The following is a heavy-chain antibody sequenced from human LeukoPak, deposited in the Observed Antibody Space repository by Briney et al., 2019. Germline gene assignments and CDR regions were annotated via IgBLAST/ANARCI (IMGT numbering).Heavy chain of an antibody. CDR1: GFTFSSYG. Sequence: GGSLRLSCAVSGFTFSSYGMHWVRQAPGKGLEWVAVISYDGSNKYYADSVKGRFTIPRDNSKNTLYLQMNSLRAEDTAVYYCARTRSSGWYEGTYYGMDVWGQGTTVTVSS. CDR2: ISYDGSNK. V-gene: IGHV3-30*04. CDR3: ARTRSSGWYEGTYYGMDV. J-gene: IGHJ6*02. D-gene: IGHD6-19*01.